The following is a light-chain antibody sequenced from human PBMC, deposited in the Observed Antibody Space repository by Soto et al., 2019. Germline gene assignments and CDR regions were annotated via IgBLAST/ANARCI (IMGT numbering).Light chain of an antibody. CDR1: QSVNSNY. V-gene: IGKV3-20*01. Sequence: EIVLPQSPGTLSLSPGERATLSCRASQSVNSNYIVCYKQKPGQAPRLLNYGTSIRPTGIPDRFSGSGSGTEFSLTISSLEPDDFAVYYCQHYGYWRPYIFGQGTKLEIK. CDR3: QHYGYWRPYI. J-gene: IGKJ2*01. CDR2: GTS.